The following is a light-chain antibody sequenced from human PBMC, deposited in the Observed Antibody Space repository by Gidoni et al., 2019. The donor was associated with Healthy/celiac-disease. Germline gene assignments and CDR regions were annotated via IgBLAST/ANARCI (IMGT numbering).Light chain of an antibody. J-gene: IGKJ1*01. CDR2: DAS. CDR1: QSISSW. V-gene: IGKV1-5*01. Sequence: DIQMTQSPSTLSASVGDRVTITCRARQSISSWLAWYQQKPGKAPKLLIYDASSLESGVPSRFSGSGSVTEFTLTISSLQPDDFATYYCQQYNSYPWTFGQGTKVEIK. CDR3: QQYNSYPWT.